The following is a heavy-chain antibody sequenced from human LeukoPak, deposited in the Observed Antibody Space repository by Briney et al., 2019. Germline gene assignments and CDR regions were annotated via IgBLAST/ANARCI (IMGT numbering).Heavy chain of an antibody. J-gene: IGHJ4*02. CDR1: GYSFTSYW. Sequence: GESLKISCKGSGYSFTSYWIGWVRQMPGKGLEWMGIIYPGDSDTRYSPSFQGQVTISADKFISTAYLQWSSLKASDTAMYYCARGGDIVVVVAATSFDYWGQGTLVTVSS. CDR3: ARGGDIVVVVAATSFDY. D-gene: IGHD2-15*01. V-gene: IGHV5-51*01. CDR2: IYPGDSDT.